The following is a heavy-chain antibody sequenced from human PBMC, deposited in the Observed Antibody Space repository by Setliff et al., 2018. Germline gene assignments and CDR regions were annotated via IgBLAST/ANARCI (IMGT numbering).Heavy chain of an antibody. CDR3: AGGRNVAARLLDS. CDR2: INHRGST. CDR1: GGTFSDYY. V-gene: IGHV4-34*01. D-gene: IGHD6-6*01. Sequence: SETLSLTCAAYGGTFSDYYWTWIRQPPGKGLEWVGEINHRGSTTYNPSLKSRVTISVDTSKNQFSLRVSSVTAADTAVYYCAGGRNVAARLLDSWGQGTLVTVSS. J-gene: IGHJ4*02.